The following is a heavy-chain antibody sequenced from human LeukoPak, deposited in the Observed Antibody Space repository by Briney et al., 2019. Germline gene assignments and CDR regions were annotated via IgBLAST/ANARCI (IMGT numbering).Heavy chain of an antibody. V-gene: IGHV3-30*18. Sequence: GRYLRLSCAASGFTFSSYGMHWVRQAPGKGLEWVAVISYDGSNKYYADFVKGRFTIYRDNSNNTLYLQMNSLRAEDTAVYYCAKDARRYCSSTSCRTGYFDYWRQGTLVTVSS. CDR3: AKDARRYCSSTSCRTGYFDY. J-gene: IGHJ4*02. CDR2: ISYDGSNK. CDR1: GFTFSSYG. D-gene: IGHD2-2*01.